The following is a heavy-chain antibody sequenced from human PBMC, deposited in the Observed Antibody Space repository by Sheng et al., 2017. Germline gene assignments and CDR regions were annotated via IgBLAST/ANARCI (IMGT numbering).Heavy chain of an antibody. CDR1: GFTFSNAW. V-gene: IGHV3-15*01. CDR3: TTVYWPDYYYYYMDV. Sequence: EVQLVESGGGLVKPGGSLRLSCAASGFTFSNAWMSWVRQAPGKGLEWVGRIKSKTDGGTTDYAAPVKGRFTISRDDSKNTLYLQMNSLKTEDTAVYYCTTVYWPDYYYYYMDVWGKGTTVTVSS. CDR2: IKSKTDGGTT. D-gene: IGHD2-8*02. J-gene: IGHJ6*03.